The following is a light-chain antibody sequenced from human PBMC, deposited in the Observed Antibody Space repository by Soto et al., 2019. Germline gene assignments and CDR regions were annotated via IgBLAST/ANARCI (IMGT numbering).Light chain of an antibody. CDR3: QQYSSYPWT. J-gene: IGKJ1*01. V-gene: IGKV1-5*01. CDR2: DAS. Sequence: DIQMTQSPSTLSASVGDRVTITCRASQSISSWLAWYQQKPGKAPKLLIYDASSLESGAPSRFSGSGSGTEFTLTIRGLQPDDFATYYCQQYSSYPWTFGQGTK. CDR1: QSISSW.